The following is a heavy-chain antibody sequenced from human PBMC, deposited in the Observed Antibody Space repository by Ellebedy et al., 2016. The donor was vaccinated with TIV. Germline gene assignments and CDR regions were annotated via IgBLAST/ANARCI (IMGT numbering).Heavy chain of an antibody. D-gene: IGHD5-18*01. V-gene: IGHV1-24*01. CDR3: ATDNLNVDTAMVS. Sequence: MPGGSLRLSCAASGFTFSSYGMHWVRQAPGKGLGWLGGFAPEDGETIYAQKFQGRVTMTEDTSTDTAYMELSSLRSEDTAVYYCATDNLNVDTAMVSWGQGTLVTVSS. CDR2: FAPEDGET. CDR1: GFTFSSYG. J-gene: IGHJ5*02.